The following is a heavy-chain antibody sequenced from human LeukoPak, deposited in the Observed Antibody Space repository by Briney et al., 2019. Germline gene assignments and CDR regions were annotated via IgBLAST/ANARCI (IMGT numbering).Heavy chain of an antibody. D-gene: IGHD4-17*01. CDR1: GFTFDDYA. J-gene: IGHJ3*02. V-gene: IGHV3-9*01. Sequence: GRSLRLSCAASGFTFDDYAMHWVRQAPGKGLEWVSGISWNSGSIGYADSAKGRFTISRDNAKNSLYLQMNSLRAEDTALYYCAKDQMTTVTTATGAFDIWGQGTMVTVSS. CDR3: AKDQMTTVTTATGAFDI. CDR2: ISWNSGSI.